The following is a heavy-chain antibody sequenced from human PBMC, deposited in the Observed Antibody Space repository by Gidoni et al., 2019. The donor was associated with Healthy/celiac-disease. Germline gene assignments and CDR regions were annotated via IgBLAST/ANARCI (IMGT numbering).Heavy chain of an antibody. CDR2: ISYDGSNK. CDR1: AFPFSSSA. CDR3: ARAKGGVLEWLLFDY. J-gene: IGHJ4*02. Sequence: QVQLVVSGGGVVQPGRFLCLSCAASAFPFSSSAMHWVPQAPGKGLEWVAVISYDGSNKYYADSVKGRFTISRDNSKNTLYLQMNSLRAEDTAVYYCARAKGGVLEWLLFDYWGQGTLVTVSS. V-gene: IGHV3-30-3*01. D-gene: IGHD6-19*01.